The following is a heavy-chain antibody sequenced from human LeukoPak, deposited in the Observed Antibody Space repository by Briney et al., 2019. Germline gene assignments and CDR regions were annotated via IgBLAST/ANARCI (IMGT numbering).Heavy chain of an antibody. J-gene: IGHJ3*02. V-gene: IGHV3-23*01. CDR1: GITFSSYA. CDR3: AKAYIPVPGTTRGAFDI. CDR2: ISGSGGIT. D-gene: IGHD6-19*01. Sequence: GGSLRLSCAASGITFSSYAMSWVRLAPGKGLEWVSAISGSGGITNCADSVKGRFTISRDDSKNTLFLQMSSLRAEDTAVYYCAKAYIPVPGTTRGAFDIWGQGTMVTVSS.